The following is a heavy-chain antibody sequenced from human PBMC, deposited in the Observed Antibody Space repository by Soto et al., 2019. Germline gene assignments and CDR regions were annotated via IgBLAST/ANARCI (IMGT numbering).Heavy chain of an antibody. J-gene: IGHJ4*02. CDR2: ISYDGSNK. V-gene: IGHV3-30*18. D-gene: IGHD6-13*01. Sequence: QVQLVESGGGVVQPGRSLRLSCAASGFTFSSYGMHWVRQAPGRGLEWVAVISYDGSNKYYADSGKGRLTISRDNSKNPLYLQMNSLRAEDTAVYYCAKDGGGIAAAGSDYWGQGTLVTVSS. CDR3: AKDGGGIAAAGSDY. CDR1: GFTFSSYG.